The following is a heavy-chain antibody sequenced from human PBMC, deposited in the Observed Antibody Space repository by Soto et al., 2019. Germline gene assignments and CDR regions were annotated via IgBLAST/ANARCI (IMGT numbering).Heavy chain of an antibody. D-gene: IGHD6-13*01. CDR3: AKDRSEGQQPIPFDY. CDR1: GFTFSSYA. CDR2: ISGSGGST. Sequence: GGSLRLSCAASGFTFSSYAMSWVRQAPGKGLEWVSAISGSGGSTYYADSVKGRFTISRDNSKNTLYLQMNSLRAEDTAVYYCAKDRSEGQQPIPFDYWGQGTLVTVSS. V-gene: IGHV3-23*01. J-gene: IGHJ4*02.